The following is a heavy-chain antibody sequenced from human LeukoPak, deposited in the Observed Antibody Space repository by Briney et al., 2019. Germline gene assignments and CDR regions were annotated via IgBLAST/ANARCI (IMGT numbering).Heavy chain of an antibody. CDR2: IWYDGSNK. J-gene: IGHJ6*02. CDR1: GFTFSSYG. Sequence: PGGSLRLSCAASGFTFSSYGMHWVRQAPGKGLEWVAVIWYDGSNKYYADSVKGRFTISRDNSKNTLYLQMNSLRAEDTAVYYCARDLSAPSYYDYVWGSYPQPYGMDVWGQGTTVTVSS. CDR3: ARDLSAPSYYDYVWGSYPQPYGMDV. V-gene: IGHV3-33*01. D-gene: IGHD3-16*02.